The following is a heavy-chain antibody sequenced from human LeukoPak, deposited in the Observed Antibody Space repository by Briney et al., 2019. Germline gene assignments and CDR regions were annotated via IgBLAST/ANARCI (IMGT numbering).Heavy chain of an antibody. CDR2: FYYGGNT. D-gene: IGHD2-2*01. J-gene: IGHJ4*02. V-gene: IGHV4-39*07. CDR3: ARRVVVPAVVDY. Sequence: SETLSLTCTLSGDSISSSSFYWGWIRQPPGKGLEWIGSFYYGGNTYYNPSLKSRVTISFDTSKNQFSLNLSSVTAADTAVYYCARRVVVPAVVDYWGQGTLVTVSS. CDR1: GDSISSSSFY.